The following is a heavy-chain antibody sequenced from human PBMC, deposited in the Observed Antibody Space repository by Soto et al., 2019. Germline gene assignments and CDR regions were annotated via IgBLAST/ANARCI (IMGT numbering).Heavy chain of an antibody. CDR1: GYTFTSYG. Sequence: GASVKVSCKASGYTFTSYGISWVRQAPGQGLEWMGWISAYNGNTNYAQKLQGRVTMTTDTSTSTAYMELRSLRSDDTAVYYCAADASGLRFLETLWLRERPLVMDVWGQGTTVTVSS. J-gene: IGHJ6*02. CDR3: AADASGLRFLETLWLRERPLVMDV. D-gene: IGHD3-3*01. CDR2: ISAYNGNT. V-gene: IGHV1-18*04.